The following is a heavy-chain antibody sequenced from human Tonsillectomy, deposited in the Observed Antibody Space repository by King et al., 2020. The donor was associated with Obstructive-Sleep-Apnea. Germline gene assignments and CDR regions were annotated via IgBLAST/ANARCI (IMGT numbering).Heavy chain of an antibody. CDR1: GGSISSYY. D-gene: IGHD3-16*01. CDR2: IYYSGST. V-gene: IGHV4-59*01. J-gene: IGHJ4*02. CDR3: AGLTDGAFDY. Sequence: VQLQESGPGLVKPSETLSLTCTVSGGSISSYYWSWIRQPPGKGLEWIGYIYYSGSTNYNPSLKSRVTISVDTSKNQFSLKLSSLTAADTAVYYCAGLTDGAFDYWGQGTLVTVSS.